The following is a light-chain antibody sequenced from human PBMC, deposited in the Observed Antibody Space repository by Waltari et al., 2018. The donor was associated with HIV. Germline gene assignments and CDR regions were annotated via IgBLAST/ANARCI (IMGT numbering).Light chain of an antibody. CDR2: LAS. V-gene: IGKV2-28*01. CDR3: MQALQTPYT. Sequence: IVMTQSPLSLPVTPGEPASISCSSRQSLLNSNTYTYLDWYLQKPGQSPHLLIYLASNRASGVPDRFSGSQSGTDFTLKISRVEAEDVGVYYCMQALQTPYTFGQGTKLEIK. CDR1: QSLLNSNTYTY. J-gene: IGKJ2*01.